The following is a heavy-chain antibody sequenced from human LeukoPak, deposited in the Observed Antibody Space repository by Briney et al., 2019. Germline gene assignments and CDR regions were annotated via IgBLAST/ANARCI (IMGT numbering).Heavy chain of an antibody. CDR1: GFTFSSYD. J-gene: IGHJ4*02. V-gene: IGHV3-13*01. Sequence: GGSLRLSCAASGFTFSSYDVHWVRQATGKGLEWVSAIGTAGDTYYPGSVKGRFTISRENAKNSLYLQMNSLRAGDTAVYYCARADSSGYYYDYWGQGTLVTVSS. D-gene: IGHD3-22*01. CDR2: IGTAGDT. CDR3: ARADSSGYYYDY.